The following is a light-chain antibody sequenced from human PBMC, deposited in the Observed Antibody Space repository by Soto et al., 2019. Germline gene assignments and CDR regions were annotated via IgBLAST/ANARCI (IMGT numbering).Light chain of an antibody. Sequence: ENVLTQSPGTLSLSPGERATLSCRASQSVSNNSLAWYQQKPGQAPRLLIYCASNRATGVPDRFSGSGSGTDFTLTISRLEPEDFAVYYCQQYHNLLTFGGGTEVEIK. CDR2: CAS. CDR1: QSVSNNS. CDR3: QQYHNLLT. J-gene: IGKJ4*01. V-gene: IGKV3-20*01.